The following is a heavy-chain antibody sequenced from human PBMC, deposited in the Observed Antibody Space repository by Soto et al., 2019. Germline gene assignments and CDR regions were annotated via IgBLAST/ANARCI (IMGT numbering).Heavy chain of an antibody. CDR3: AKDGSHNFDY. D-gene: IGHD1-26*01. J-gene: IGHJ4*02. CDR1: GFTFSHYA. V-gene: IGHV3-30*18. CDR2: MSYDGSNE. Sequence: QVRLVESGGGVVQPGRSLRLSCAASGFTFSHYAMHWVRQAPGKGLEWVALMSYDGSNEYYADSVKGRFTISRDNSKNTLYLQMNSLRAEDTAVHYCAKDGSHNFDYWGQGTLVTVSS.